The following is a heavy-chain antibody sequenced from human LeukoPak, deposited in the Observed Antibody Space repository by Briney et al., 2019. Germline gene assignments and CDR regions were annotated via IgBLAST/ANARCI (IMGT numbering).Heavy chain of an antibody. J-gene: IGHJ6*04. CDR3: AELGITMIGGV. D-gene: IGHD3-10*02. CDR2: ISSSGSTI. CDR1: GFTFSSYE. V-gene: IGHV3-48*03. Sequence: PGGSLRLSCAASGFTFSSYEMNWVRQAPGKGLEWVSYISSSGSTIYYADSVKGRFAISRDDAKNSLYLQMNSLRAEDTAVYYCAELGITMIGGVWGKGTTVTISS.